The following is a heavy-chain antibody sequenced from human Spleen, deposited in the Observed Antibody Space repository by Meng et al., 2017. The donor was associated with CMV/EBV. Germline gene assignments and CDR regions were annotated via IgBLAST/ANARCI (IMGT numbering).Heavy chain of an antibody. CDR1: GGSISSSSYY. CDR3: ATYSSRHSYGMDV. D-gene: IGHD6-13*01. J-gene: IGHJ6*04. V-gene: IGHV4-39*01. Sequence: SETLSLTCTVSGGSISSSSYYWGWVRQPPGKGLEWIGSIYYSGIPYYNPSLKSRVTISVDTSNNQFSLNLYSVTAADPAVYYCATYSSRHSYGMDVWGEGTTVTVSS. CDR2: IYYSGIP.